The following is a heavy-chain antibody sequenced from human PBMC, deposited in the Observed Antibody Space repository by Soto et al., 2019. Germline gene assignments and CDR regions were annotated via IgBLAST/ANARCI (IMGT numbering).Heavy chain of an antibody. CDR3: ARDKSYSGSGSYYDFSWLDP. D-gene: IGHD3-10*01. V-gene: IGHV1-18*01. CDR1: GYANTGDG. J-gene: IGHJ5*02. Sequence: SAKPSWEDSGYANTGDGRGWRRQEPGKGLEWMGWISAYNGNTNYAQKLQGRVTMTTDTSTSTAYMELRSLRSDDTAVYYCARDKSYSGSGSYYDFSWLDPWGQGTLVTVS. CDR2: ISAYNGNT.